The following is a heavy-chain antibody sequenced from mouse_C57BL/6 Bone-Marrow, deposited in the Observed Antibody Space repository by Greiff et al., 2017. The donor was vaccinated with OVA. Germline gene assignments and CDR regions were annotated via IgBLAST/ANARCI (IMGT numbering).Heavy chain of an antibody. CDR1: GYTFTSYW. CDR3: ARRRLYYDFYFDY. D-gene: IGHD2-4*01. V-gene: IGHV1-64*01. CDR2: IHPNSGST. Sequence: QVQLKQPGAELVKPGASVKLSCKASGYTFTSYWMHWVKQRPGQGLEWIGMIHPNSGSTNYNEKFKSKATLTVDKSSSTAYMQLSSLTSEDSAVYYCARRRLYYDFYFDYWGQGTTLTVSS. J-gene: IGHJ2*01.